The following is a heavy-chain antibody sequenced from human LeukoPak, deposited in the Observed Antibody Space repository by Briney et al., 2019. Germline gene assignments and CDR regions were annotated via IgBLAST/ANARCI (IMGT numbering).Heavy chain of an antibody. J-gene: IGHJ5*02. V-gene: IGHV4-34*01. CDR2: INHSGST. CDR1: GGSFSGYY. Sequence: PSETLSLTCAVYGGSFSGYYWSWIRQPPGKGLEWIGEINHSGSTNYNPSLKSRVTISVDTSKNQFSLKLSSVTAADTAVYYCARVGYCSSTSCYATQPGKCDNWFDPWGQGTLVTVSS. CDR3: ARVGYCSSTSCYATQPGKCDNWFDP. D-gene: IGHD2-2*01.